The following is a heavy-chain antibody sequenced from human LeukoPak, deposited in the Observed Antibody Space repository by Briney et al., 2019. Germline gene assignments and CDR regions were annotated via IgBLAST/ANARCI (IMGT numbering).Heavy chain of an antibody. D-gene: IGHD2-2*01. Sequence: GGSLRLSCVAPGFTFISYAMSWVRQAPGKGLEWVSGISGTGGNTYYADSVKGRFTLSRDNSKNTLYLQMNTLRAEDTAIYYCAKSRGSSTSAYAMDVWGQGATVTVSS. CDR1: GFTFISYA. V-gene: IGHV3-23*01. CDR2: ISGTGGNT. J-gene: IGHJ6*02. CDR3: AKSRGSSTSAYAMDV.